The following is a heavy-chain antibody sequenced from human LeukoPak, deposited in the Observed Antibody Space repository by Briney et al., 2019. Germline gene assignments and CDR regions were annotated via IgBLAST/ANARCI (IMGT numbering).Heavy chain of an antibody. J-gene: IGHJ6*02. CDR2: INAGNGNT. V-gene: IGHV1-3*01. CDR3: ARLCSSSWCFYYYGMDV. D-gene: IGHD6-13*01. Sequence: ASVTVSCKASGYTFTSYAMHWVRQAPGQRLEWMGWINAGNGNTKYSQKFQGRVTITRDTSASTAYMELSSLRSEDTAVYYCARLCSSSWCFYYYGMDVWGQGTTVTVSS. CDR1: GYTFTSYA.